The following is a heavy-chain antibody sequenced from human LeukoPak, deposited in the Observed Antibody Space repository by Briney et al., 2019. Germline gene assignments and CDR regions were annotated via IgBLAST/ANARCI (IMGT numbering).Heavy chain of an antibody. J-gene: IGHJ4*02. CDR1: GCSISSYY. V-gene: IGHV4-59*01. CDR2: IYYSGST. Sequence: SETLSLTCTVSGCSISSYYWSWIRQPPGKGLEWIGYIYYSGSTNYNPSLKSRVTISVDTSKNQFPLKLSSVTAADTAVYYCARMRKQLVRFDYWGQGTLVTVSS. D-gene: IGHD6-6*01. CDR3: ARMRKQLVRFDY.